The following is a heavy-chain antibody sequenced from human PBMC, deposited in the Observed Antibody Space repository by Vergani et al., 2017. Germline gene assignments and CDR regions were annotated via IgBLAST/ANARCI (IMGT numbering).Heavy chain of an antibody. CDR2: INPSGGST. CDR3: ARVGDAVQSGAHRNYYYYGMDV. Sequence: QVQLVQSGAEVKKPGASVKVSCKASGYTFTSYYMHWVRQAPGQGLEWMGIINPSGGSTSYAQKFQGRVTMTRDTSTSTVYMELSSLRSEDTAVYYCARVGDAVQSGAHRNYYYYGMDVWGQGTTVTVSS. J-gene: IGHJ6*02. D-gene: IGHD3-16*01. CDR1: GYTFTSYY. V-gene: IGHV1-46*03.